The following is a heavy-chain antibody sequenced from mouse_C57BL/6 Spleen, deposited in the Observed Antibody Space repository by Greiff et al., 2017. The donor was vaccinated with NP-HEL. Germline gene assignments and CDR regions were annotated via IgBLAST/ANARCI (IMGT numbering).Heavy chain of an antibody. CDR1: GFNIKDDY. Sequence: EVQLQQSGAELVRPGASVKLSCTASGFNIKDDYMHWVKQRPEQGLEWIGWIDPENGDTEYASKFQGKATITADPSSNTAYRQLSSRTSGDTDVYDWTTDYYRSGLWFADLGQGTRVTVSA. CDR2: IDPENGDT. D-gene: IGHD1-1*01. J-gene: IGHJ3*01. V-gene: IGHV14-4*01. CDR3: TTDYYRSGLWFAD.